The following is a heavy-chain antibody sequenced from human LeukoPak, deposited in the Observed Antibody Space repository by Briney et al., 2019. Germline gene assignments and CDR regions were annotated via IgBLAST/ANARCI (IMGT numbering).Heavy chain of an antibody. CDR3: ARQGVRGVPDY. CDR2: IYYSGST. Sequence: TSETLSLTCTVSGGSISSYYWSWIRQPPGKGLEWIGYIYYSGSTNYNPSLKSRVTISVDTSKNQFSQKLSSVTAADTAVYYCARQGVRGVPDYWGQGTLVTVSS. V-gene: IGHV4-59*08. J-gene: IGHJ4*02. D-gene: IGHD3-10*01. CDR1: GGSISSYY.